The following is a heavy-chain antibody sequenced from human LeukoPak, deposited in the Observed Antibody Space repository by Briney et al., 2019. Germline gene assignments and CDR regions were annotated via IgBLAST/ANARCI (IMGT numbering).Heavy chain of an antibody. CDR3: ARLDFWSGSYYFDY. CDR1: GYTFTGYY. V-gene: IGHV1-2*02. CDR2: INPNSGGT. Sequence: ASVKVPCKASGYTFTGYYMHWVRQAPGQGLEWMGWINPNSGGTNYAQKFQGRVTMTRDTSISTAYMELSRLRSDDTAVYYCARLDFWSGSYYFDYWGQGTLVTVSS. D-gene: IGHD3-3*01. J-gene: IGHJ4*02.